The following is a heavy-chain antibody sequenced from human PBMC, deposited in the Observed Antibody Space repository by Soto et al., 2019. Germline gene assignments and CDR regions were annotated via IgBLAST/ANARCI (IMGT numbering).Heavy chain of an antibody. Sequence: QVQLVQSGAEVKKSGASVKVSCKASGYTFTSHNINWVRQATGQGLEWMGWMNPNSGNTGYAQKFQGRVTMTRNTSISTAYMELSSLRSEDTAVYYCARWDYGDYARFDYWGQGTLVTVSS. CDR3: ARWDYGDYARFDY. J-gene: IGHJ4*02. D-gene: IGHD4-17*01. V-gene: IGHV1-8*01. CDR2: MNPNSGNT. CDR1: GYTFTSHN.